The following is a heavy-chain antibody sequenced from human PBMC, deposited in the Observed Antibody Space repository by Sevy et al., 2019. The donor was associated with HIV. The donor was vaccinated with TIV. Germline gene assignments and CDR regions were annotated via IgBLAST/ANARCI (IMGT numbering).Heavy chain of an antibody. V-gene: IGHV3-30*18. J-gene: IGHJ4*02. CDR1: GFTFRTSG. D-gene: IGHD3-10*01. CDR3: AKDYSAGITMVRGAYRARGDYFDY. Sequence: GGSLRLSCAAFGFTFRTSGMHWVRQSPGKGLEWVAVISYDEAHKNYADSVKGRFSISKDNSKNTWYLQMSSLRTEDTAVYYCAKDYSAGITMVRGAYRARGDYFDYWGQGTQVTVSS. CDR2: ISYDEAHK.